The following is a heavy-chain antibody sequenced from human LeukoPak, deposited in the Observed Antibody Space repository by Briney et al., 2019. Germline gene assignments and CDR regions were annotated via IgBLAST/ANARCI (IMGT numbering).Heavy chain of an antibody. V-gene: IGHV1-69*06. D-gene: IGHD3-10*01. J-gene: IGHJ5*02. Sequence: PEASVKVSCKASGYTFTSYGISWVRQAPGQGLEWMGGIIPLFGTANYGQKSQGRVTITADKSTSTAYMELSSLRSEDTAVYYCASSGLGGSGNYHRTWYNWFDPWGQGTLITVSS. CDR2: IIPLFGTA. CDR3: ASSGLGGSGNYHRTWYNWFDP. CDR1: GYTFTSYG.